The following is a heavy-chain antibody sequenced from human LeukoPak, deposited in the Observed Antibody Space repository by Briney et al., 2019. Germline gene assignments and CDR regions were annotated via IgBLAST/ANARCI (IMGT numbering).Heavy chain of an antibody. CDR2: IRSDGGIK. D-gene: IGHD3-22*01. V-gene: IGHV3-30*02. CDR3: AKGSDYYDSSGYTPYFDY. J-gene: IGHJ4*02. CDR1: GFTVSSNY. Sequence: GGSLRLSCAASGFTVSSNYMSWVRQAPGKGLEWVAFIRSDGGIKYYADSVKGRFTISRDNSKNTLYLQMNSLRAEDTAVYYCAKGSDYYDSSGYTPYFDYWGQGTLVTVSS.